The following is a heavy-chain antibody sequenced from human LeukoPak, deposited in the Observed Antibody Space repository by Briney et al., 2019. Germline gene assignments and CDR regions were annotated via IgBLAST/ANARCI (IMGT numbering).Heavy chain of an antibody. D-gene: IGHD3-9*01. Sequence: GGSLRLSCSASGFTFTTYGMNWVRQAPGKGLEWVSGIGGSGTRTYYADSVKGRFTISRDNSKNTLYLQMNSLRAEDTAVYYCARDLNDILTGYYTDYWGQGTLVTVSS. CDR3: ARDLNDILTGYYTDY. CDR2: IGGSGTRT. V-gene: IGHV3-23*01. J-gene: IGHJ4*02. CDR1: GFTFTTYG.